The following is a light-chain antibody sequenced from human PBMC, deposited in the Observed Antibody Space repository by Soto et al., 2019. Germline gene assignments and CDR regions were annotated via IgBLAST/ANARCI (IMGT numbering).Light chain of an antibody. CDR3: QHYGRAPWT. V-gene: IGKV3-20*01. CDR1: QTVSGSY. CDR2: AAS. Sequence: EIVLTQSAGTLSLSPGERATLSCRASQTVSGSYLAWFQQKPGQAPRLLIYAASTRAAGVPDRFSGSGSGTDFPLTINRLEPEDFAVYYCQHYGRAPWTFGQGTKVEIK. J-gene: IGKJ1*01.